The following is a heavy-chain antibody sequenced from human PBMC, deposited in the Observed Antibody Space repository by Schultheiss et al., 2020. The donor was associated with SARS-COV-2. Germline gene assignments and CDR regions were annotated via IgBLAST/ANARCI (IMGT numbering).Heavy chain of an antibody. J-gene: IGHJ5*02. CDR2: INSDGSST. D-gene: IGHD3-3*01. CDR1: GFTFSSYW. V-gene: IGHV3-74*01. Sequence: GGSLRLSCAASGFTFSSYWMHWVRQAPGKGLVWVSRINSDGSSTSYADSVKGRFTISRDNAKNTLYLQMNSLRAEDTAVYYCAREAGGFWSGYYNWFDPWGQGTLVTVSS. CDR3: AREAGGFWSGYYNWFDP.